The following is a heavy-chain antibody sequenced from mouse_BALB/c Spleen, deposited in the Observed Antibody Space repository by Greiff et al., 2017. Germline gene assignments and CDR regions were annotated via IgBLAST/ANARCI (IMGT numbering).Heavy chain of an antibody. CDR2: ISSGSSTI. CDR3: ARSGGTTVYYAMDY. CDR1: GFTFSSFG. D-gene: IGHD2-14*01. V-gene: IGHV5-17*02. J-gene: IGHJ4*01. Sequence: EVQLVESGGGLVQPGGSRKLSCAASGFTFSSFGMHWVRQAPEKGLEWVAYISSGSSTIYYADTVKGRFTISRDNPKNTLFLQMTSLRSEDTAMYYCARSGGTTVYYAMDYWGQGTSVTVSS.